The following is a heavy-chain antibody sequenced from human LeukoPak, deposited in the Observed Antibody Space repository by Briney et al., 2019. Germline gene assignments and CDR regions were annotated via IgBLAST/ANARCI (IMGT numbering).Heavy chain of an antibody. CDR3: ARGLVHGYYYYYMDV. D-gene: IGHD6-19*01. J-gene: IGHJ6*03. CDR2: ISSSSSTI. CDR1: GFTFSSYS. V-gene: IGHV3-48*01. Sequence: QTGGSLRLSCAASGFTFSSYSMNWVRQAPGKGLEWVSYISSSSSTIYYADSVKGRFTISRDNAKNSLYLQMNSLRAEDTAVYYCARGLVHGYYYYYMDVWGKGTTVTVSS.